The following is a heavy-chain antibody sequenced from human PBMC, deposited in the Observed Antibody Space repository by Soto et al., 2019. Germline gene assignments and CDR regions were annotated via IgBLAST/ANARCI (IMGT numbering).Heavy chain of an antibody. Sequence: ASVKVSCKVSGYSLTELSMHWVRQAPGKGLEWMGIINPSGGKTSYAQKFQGRVTMTRDTSTSTVYMELSSLRSEDTAVYYCARDQKGSSWYGKDYWGQGTLVTVSS. J-gene: IGHJ4*02. CDR1: GYSLTELS. V-gene: IGHV1-46*01. D-gene: IGHD6-13*01. CDR2: INPSGGKT. CDR3: ARDQKGSSWYGKDY.